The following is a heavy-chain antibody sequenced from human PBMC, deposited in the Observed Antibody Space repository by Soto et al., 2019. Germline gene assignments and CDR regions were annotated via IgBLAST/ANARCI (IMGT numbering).Heavy chain of an antibody. J-gene: IGHJ4*02. CDR3: AKAATVEARGGPEY. CDR1: GFTFNTYA. V-gene: IGHV3-23*01. CDR2: ISATGGST. Sequence: EVQLLESGGGLVRPGGSLRLSCVASGFTFNTYAMTWVRRAPGKGLEWVSAISATGGSTFYAASLEGRFTISRDNSKNTLYLPMKSLRAGDTAVYYCAKAATVEARGGPEYWGQGTLVTVSS. D-gene: IGHD1-26*01.